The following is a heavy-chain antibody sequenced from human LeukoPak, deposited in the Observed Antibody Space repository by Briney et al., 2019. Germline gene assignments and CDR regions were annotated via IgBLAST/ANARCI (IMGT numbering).Heavy chain of an antibody. CDR1: GYTFTGYY. D-gene: IGHD6-19*01. CDR2: INPNSGGT. J-gene: IGHJ4*02. Sequence: ASVKVSCKASGYTFTGYYMHWVRQAPGQGLEWMGWINPNSGGTNHAQKFQGRVTMTRDTSISTAYMELSRLRSDDTAVYYCAKQTYSSGWDFDYWGQGTLVTVSS. V-gene: IGHV1-2*02. CDR3: AKQTYSSGWDFDY.